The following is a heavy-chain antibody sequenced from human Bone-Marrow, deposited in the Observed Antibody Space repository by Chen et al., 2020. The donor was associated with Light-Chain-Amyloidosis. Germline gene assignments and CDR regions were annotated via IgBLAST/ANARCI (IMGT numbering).Heavy chain of an antibody. V-gene: IGHV5-51*01. CDR3: ARRRDGYNFDY. CDR2: SYPDDSDA. Sequence: EVQLEQSGPEVKTPGESLKISCKGSGYTFPNYWIGWVRQMPGKGLEWMGVSYPDDSDARYSPSFEGQVTISADKSITTAYLQWRSLKASDTAMYYCARRRDGYNFDYWGQGTLVTVSS. J-gene: IGHJ4*02. CDR1: GYTFPNYW. D-gene: IGHD5-12*01.